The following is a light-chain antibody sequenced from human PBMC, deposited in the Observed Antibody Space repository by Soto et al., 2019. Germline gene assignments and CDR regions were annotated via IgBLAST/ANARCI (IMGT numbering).Light chain of an antibody. CDR2: GAS. V-gene: IGKV3-15*01. Sequence: EIVMTQSPATLSESPGERATLSFRASQSVGSNVAWYQQKPGQAPRLLIYGASTWATGIPVRFSGSGSGTGFTLTISSLQPEDFAVYYCQQYGRSRTFGQGTKVDI. CDR3: QQYGRSRT. J-gene: IGKJ1*01. CDR1: QSVGSN.